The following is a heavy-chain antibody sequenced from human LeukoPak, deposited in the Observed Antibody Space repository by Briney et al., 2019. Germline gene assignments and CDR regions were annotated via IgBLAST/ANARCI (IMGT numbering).Heavy chain of an antibody. CDR3: VRDGGVSGYDLLDY. CDR2: INQDGSEQ. CDR1: GFTFSNYF. Sequence: GGPLRLSCAASGFTFSNYFMTWVRQAPGKGLDGVAHINQDGSEQHYMDSVKARFTISRDNAKNSLSLQMNSLRAEDTAVYYCVRDGGVSGYDLLDYWGRGTLVTVSS. V-gene: IGHV3-7*01. D-gene: IGHD5-12*01. J-gene: IGHJ4*02.